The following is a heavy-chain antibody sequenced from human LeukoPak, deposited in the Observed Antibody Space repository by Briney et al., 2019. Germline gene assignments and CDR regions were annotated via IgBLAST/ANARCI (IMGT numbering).Heavy chain of an antibody. CDR1: GFTFSSYG. V-gene: IGHV3-30*02. Sequence: GGSLRFSCAASGFTFSSYGMHWVRQAPGKGLEWVAFIRYDGSNKYYADSVKGRFTISRDNSKNTLCLQMNSLRAEDTAVYYCAKDSSSWSTFDYWGQGTLVTVSS. J-gene: IGHJ4*02. CDR3: AKDSSSWSTFDY. D-gene: IGHD6-13*01. CDR2: IRYDGSNK.